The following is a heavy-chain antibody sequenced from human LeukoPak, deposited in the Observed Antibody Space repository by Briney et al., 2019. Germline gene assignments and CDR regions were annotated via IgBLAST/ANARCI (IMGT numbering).Heavy chain of an antibody. Sequence: SETLSLTCTVSGGSISSSSYYWGWIRQPPGKGLEWIGSIHYSGSTNYNPSLKSRVTISVDTSKNQFSLKLSSVTAADTAVYYCARDTYYYDSSGYWADYWGQGTLVTVSS. CDR3: ARDTYYYDSSGYWADY. CDR1: GGSISSSSYY. V-gene: IGHV4-39*07. J-gene: IGHJ4*02. CDR2: IHYSGST. D-gene: IGHD3-22*01.